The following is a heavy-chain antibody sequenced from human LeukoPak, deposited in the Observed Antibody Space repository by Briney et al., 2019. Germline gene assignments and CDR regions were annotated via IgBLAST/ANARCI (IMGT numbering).Heavy chain of an antibody. Sequence: GGSLRLSCAASGFTFSSYGMHWVRQAPGKGLEWVAVIWYDGSNKYYADSVKGRFTISRDNSKNTLYLQMNSLRAEDTAVYYCAREAGVEPPMGYFDYWGQGTLVTVSS. D-gene: IGHD6-19*01. CDR2: IWYDGSNK. CDR1: GFTFSSYG. V-gene: IGHV3-33*01. J-gene: IGHJ4*02. CDR3: AREAGVEPPMGYFDY.